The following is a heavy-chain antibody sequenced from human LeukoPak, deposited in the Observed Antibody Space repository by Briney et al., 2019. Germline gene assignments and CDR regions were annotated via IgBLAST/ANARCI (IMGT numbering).Heavy chain of an antibody. D-gene: IGHD4-17*01. Sequence: PGGSLRLSCAAPGFTFSNAWMNWVRQAPGKGLEWVGRIKTKSDGGTTDYTAPVKGRFTISRDDSKNTLYLQMHSLKIEDTAMYYCAGDYAHFDVWGRGTLVTVSS. V-gene: IGHV3-15*01. CDR2: IKTKSDGGTT. J-gene: IGHJ2*01. CDR3: AGDYAHFDV. CDR1: GFTFSNAW.